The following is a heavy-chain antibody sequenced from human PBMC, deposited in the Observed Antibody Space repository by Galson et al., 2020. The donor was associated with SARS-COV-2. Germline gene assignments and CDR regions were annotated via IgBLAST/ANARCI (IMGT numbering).Heavy chain of an antibody. CDR2: ISGSGGST. J-gene: IGHJ4*02. V-gene: IGHV3-23*01. CDR1: GLTFSNTA. Sequence: GGSLRLSCAASGLTFSNTAMNWVRKAPGKGLEWVEDISGSGGSTYSADSVRGRFSISRYNSKNTLYLKMNSLRPEDTAICFCARDTAFYYDGGGYYPTFLDWCQGTLVIVSS. CDR3: ARDTAFYYDGGGYYPTFLD. D-gene: IGHD3-22*01.